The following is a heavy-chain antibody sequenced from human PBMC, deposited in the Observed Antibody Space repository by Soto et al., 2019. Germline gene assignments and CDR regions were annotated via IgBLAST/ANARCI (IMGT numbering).Heavy chain of an antibody. CDR1: GFTLSDYY. V-gene: IGHV3-11*01. CDR2: ISSSGRYI. J-gene: IGHJ4*02. Sequence: QVQLVESGGDLVKPGGSLRLSCAASGFTLSDYYMSWIRQAPGKGLEWVSYISSSGRYIYYADSVKGRFTISRDNAENSLYLQMNSLRAEDTAVYYCARAQYGDHLEYWGQGTLVTVSS. D-gene: IGHD4-17*01. CDR3: ARAQYGDHLEY.